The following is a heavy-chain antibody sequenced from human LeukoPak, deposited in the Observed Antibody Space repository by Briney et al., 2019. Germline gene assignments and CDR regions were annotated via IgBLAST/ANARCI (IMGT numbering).Heavy chain of an antibody. CDR1: GFTFSAYP. Sequence: GGSLRLSCAASGFTFSAYPMHWVRQAPGKGLEYVSAINTNGDSYYANSVKGRFTISRDNSKNTLYLQMGSLRAEDMAVYYCTSRDCNSFNCWGQGTLVTVSS. CDR2: INTNGDS. CDR3: TSRDCNSFNC. V-gene: IGHV3-64*01. D-gene: IGHD2/OR15-2a*01. J-gene: IGHJ4*02.